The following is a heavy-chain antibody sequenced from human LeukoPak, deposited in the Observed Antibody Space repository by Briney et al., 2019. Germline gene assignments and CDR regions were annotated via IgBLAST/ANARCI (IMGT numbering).Heavy chain of an antibody. Sequence: ASVKVSCKASGYTFTSNYIHWVRQAPGQGLEWMGMIYPKDGSTSYAQKFQGRVTVTRDTSTSTVHMELSGLRSEDTAVYYCARDQEGFDYWGQGTLVTVSS. V-gene: IGHV1-46*01. J-gene: IGHJ4*02. CDR1: GYTFTSNY. CDR2: IYPKDGST. CDR3: ARDQEGFDY.